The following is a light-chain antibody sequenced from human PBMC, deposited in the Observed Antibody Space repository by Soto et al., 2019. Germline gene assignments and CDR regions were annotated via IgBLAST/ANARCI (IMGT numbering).Light chain of an antibody. CDR3: QEYIHWPPGM. CDR1: QSISSTY. CDR2: SAS. V-gene: IGKV3-20*01. J-gene: IGKJ1*01. Sequence: EIVLTQSPGTLSLSPGERATLSCRASQSISSTYLAWHQQKPGQAPRLLIYSASSRATGIPDKFSGSGSGTDFTLTISRLEPEDFAVYYCQEYIHWPPGMFGPGTTVDIK.